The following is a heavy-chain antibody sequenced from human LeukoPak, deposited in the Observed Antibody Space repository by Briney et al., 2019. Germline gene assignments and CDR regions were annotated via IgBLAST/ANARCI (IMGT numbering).Heavy chain of an antibody. CDR3: ARGSRNHFDWLSPPTYAFDI. V-gene: IGHV4-59*08. J-gene: IGHJ3*02. Sequence: SQTLSLTCTVSGGSISSYYWSWIRQPPGKGLEWIGYIYYSGSTNYNPSLKSRVTISVDTSKNQFSLKLSSVTAADTAVYYCARGSRNHFDWLSPPTYAFDIWGQGTMVTVSS. D-gene: IGHD3-9*01. CDR2: IYYSGST. CDR1: GGSISSYY.